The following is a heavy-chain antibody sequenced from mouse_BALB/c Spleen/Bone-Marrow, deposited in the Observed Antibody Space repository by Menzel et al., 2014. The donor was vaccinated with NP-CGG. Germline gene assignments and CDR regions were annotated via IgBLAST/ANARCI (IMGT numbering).Heavy chain of an antibody. J-gene: IGHJ2*01. Sequence: EVKLMESGAELAKPGASVKLSCTASGSNIKDTYIHWVKQRPEQGLEWIGRIDPANDNTKYDPKFQGKATITADTSSSTAYLQLSSLTSEDTAVYYCASYVYGYYFDYWGQGTTLTVSS. D-gene: IGHD2-2*01. CDR3: ASYVYGYYFDY. V-gene: IGHV14-3*02. CDR2: IDPANDNT. CDR1: GSNIKDTY.